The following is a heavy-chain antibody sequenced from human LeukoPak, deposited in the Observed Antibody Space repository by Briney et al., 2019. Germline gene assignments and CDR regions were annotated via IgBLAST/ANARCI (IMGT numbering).Heavy chain of an antibody. D-gene: IGHD3-22*01. V-gene: IGHV3-23*01. CDR3: AKDRASYYYDSSGYFLNWFDP. J-gene: IGHJ5*02. CDR2: ISGSGGST. CDR1: GFTFSSYA. Sequence: GGSLRLSCAASGFTFSSYAMSWVRQAPGKGLEWVSAISGSGGSTYYADSVKGRFTISRDNSKNTLYLQMNSLRAEDTAVYYCAKDRASYYYDSSGYFLNWFDPWGQGTLVTVSS.